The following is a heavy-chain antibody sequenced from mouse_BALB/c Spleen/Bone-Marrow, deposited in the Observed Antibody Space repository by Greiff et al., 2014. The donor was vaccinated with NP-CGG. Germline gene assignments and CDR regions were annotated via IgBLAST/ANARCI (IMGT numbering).Heavy chain of an antibody. CDR3: AGITTATEAMDY. D-gene: IGHD1-2*01. Sequence: VMLVESGPGLVAPSQSLSISCTVSGFSLTSYGVHWVRQPPGKGLEWLGVIWADGSTNYKSALMSRLSISKDNSKCQIFLKMNSLQAGDAAMCYCAGITTATEAMDYWGQGTSVTVSS. CDR1: GFSLTSYG. V-gene: IGHV2-9*02. CDR2: IWADGST. J-gene: IGHJ4*01.